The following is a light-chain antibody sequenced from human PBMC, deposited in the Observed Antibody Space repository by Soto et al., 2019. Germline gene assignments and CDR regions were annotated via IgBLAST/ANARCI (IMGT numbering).Light chain of an antibody. CDR1: QSVSSSY. Sequence: EIVLTQSPGTLSLSPGERATLSCRASQSVSSSYLAWYQQKPGQAPRLLIYDASSRATGIPDRFSGSGSGPDFPLIISRLEIVFVAVYYCQEHGSSPCTFPQATKLDIQ. CDR2: DAS. CDR3: QEHGSSPCT. J-gene: IGKJ2*02. V-gene: IGKV3-20*01.